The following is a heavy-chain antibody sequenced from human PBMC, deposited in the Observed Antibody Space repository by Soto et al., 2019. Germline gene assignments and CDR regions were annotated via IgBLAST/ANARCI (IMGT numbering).Heavy chain of an antibody. CDR1: GGSFGNSA. CDR2: FIPVYRTL. CDR3: ATGVIWIGYFTVDS. J-gene: IGHJ4*02. V-gene: IGHV1-69*13. D-gene: IGHD3-3*01. Sequence: SVKVSCKASGGSFGNSAINWVRQTPGQGLEWLGGFIPVYRTLNYAQKFQGRVTITADESTGTAYMTLSSLASDDTAVYYCATGVIWIGYFTVDSWGQGTRVTVS.